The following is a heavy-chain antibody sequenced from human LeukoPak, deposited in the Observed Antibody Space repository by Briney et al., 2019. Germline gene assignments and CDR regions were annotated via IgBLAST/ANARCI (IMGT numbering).Heavy chain of an antibody. CDR1: GFTFSSYG. Sequence: PGGSLRLSCAASGFTFSSYGMHWVRQAPGKGLEWVAVISYDGSNKYYADSVKGRFTISRDNSKNTLYLQMNSLRAEDTAVYYCAKAGDGYSSGWTFDYWGQGTLVTVSP. CDR2: ISYDGSNK. CDR3: AKAGDGYSSGWTFDY. V-gene: IGHV3-30*18. J-gene: IGHJ4*02. D-gene: IGHD6-19*01.